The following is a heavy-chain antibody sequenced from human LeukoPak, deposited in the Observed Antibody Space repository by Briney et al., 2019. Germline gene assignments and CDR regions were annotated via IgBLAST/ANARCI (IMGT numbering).Heavy chain of an antibody. CDR1: GGSFSGYY. V-gene: IGHV4-34*01. D-gene: IGHD3-22*01. CDR3: ARRGRYYDSSGYYWRSTAFDI. J-gene: IGHJ3*02. Sequence: SETLSLTCAVYGGSFSGYYWSWIRQPPGKGLEWIGEINHSGSTNYNPSLKSRVTISVDTSKNQFSLKLSSVTAADTAVYYCARRGRYYDSSGYYWRSTAFDIWGQGTMVTVSS. CDR2: INHSGST.